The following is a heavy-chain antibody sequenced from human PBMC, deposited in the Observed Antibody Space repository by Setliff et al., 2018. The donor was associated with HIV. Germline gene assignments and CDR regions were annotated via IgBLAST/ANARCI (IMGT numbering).Heavy chain of an antibody. CDR1: GGSLRNYY. J-gene: IGHJ4*02. Sequence: SETLSLTCAVYGGSLRNYYWSWIRQPPGKGLEWIGYIYYSGSTNYNPSLKSRVTISVDTSKNQFSLNLDSVTAADTAVYFCARALAGGSGWNYFDLWGPGTLVTSPQ. CDR2: IYYSGST. D-gene: IGHD6-19*01. CDR3: ARALAGGSGWNYFDL. V-gene: IGHV4-59*08.